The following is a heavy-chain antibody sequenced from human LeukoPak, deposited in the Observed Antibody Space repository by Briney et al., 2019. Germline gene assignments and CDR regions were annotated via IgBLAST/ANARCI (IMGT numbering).Heavy chain of an antibody. CDR1: GYTFTGYY. Sequence: ASVKVSCKASGYTFTGYYMHWVRQAPGQGLEWMGWINPNSGGTNYAQKFQGRVTMTRDTSISTAYMELNRLRSDDTAVYYCARGSWRYCSGDSCLHYFEYWGQGTLVTVSS. CDR2: INPNSGGT. D-gene: IGHD2-15*01. V-gene: IGHV1-2*02. CDR3: ARGSWRYCSGDSCLHYFEY. J-gene: IGHJ4*02.